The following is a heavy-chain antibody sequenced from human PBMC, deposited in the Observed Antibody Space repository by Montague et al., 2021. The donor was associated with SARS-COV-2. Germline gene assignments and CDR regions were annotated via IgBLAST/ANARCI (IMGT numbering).Heavy chain of an antibody. V-gene: IGHV4-39*01. CDR2: IHSSGST. CDR3: ARRLGGSGWLDY. D-gene: IGHD6-25*01. CDR1: GGPISSGSYY. Sequence: SETLSLTCTVAGGPISSGSYYWGWIRQPPGKGLEWSGNIHSSGSTYYKSRVTISVDTSKNQFSLKVTSVTAADTAVYYCARRLGGSGWLDYWGQGTLVTVSS. J-gene: IGHJ4*02.